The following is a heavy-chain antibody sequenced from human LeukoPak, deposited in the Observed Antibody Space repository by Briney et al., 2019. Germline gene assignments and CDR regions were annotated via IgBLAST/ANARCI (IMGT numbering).Heavy chain of an antibody. V-gene: IGHV1-24*01. J-gene: IGHJ4*02. CDR1: GYTLTELS. CDR2: FDPEDGET. D-gene: IGHD6-13*01. Sequence: ASVKVSCKVSGYTLTELSMHWVRQAPGKGLEWMGGFDPEDGETIYAQKFQGRVTMTEDTSTDTAYMELSSLRSEDTAVYYCATGPQAAAGTPFDYWGQGTLVTVSS. CDR3: ATGPQAAAGTPFDY.